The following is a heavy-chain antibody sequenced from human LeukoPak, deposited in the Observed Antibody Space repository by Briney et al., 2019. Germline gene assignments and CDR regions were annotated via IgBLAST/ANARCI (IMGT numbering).Heavy chain of an antibody. CDR3: ARDFGYAFDI. Sequence: GGSLRLSCAASGFTFSSFAMHWVRQAPGKGLEWVALISYDGSNKYYADSVKGRFTISRDNSKNTLYLQMNSLRAEDTTVYYCARDFGYAFDIWGQGTMVTVSS. CDR2: ISYDGSNK. D-gene: IGHD3-10*01. CDR1: GFTFSSFA. V-gene: IGHV3-30-3*01. J-gene: IGHJ3*02.